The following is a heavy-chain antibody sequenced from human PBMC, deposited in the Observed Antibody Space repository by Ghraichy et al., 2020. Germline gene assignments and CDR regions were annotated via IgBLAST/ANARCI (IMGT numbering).Heavy chain of an antibody. D-gene: IGHD6-6*01. J-gene: IGHJ6*03. Sequence: SVKVSCKASGFTFTSSAVQWVRQARGQRLEWIGWIVVGSGNTNYAQKFQERVTITRDMSTSTAYMELSSLRPEDTAVYYCAAWNQYSSSAYYYYYMDVWGKGTTVTVSS. CDR3: AAWNQYSSSAYYYYYMDV. CDR2: IVVGSGNT. CDR1: GFTFTSSA. V-gene: IGHV1-58*01.